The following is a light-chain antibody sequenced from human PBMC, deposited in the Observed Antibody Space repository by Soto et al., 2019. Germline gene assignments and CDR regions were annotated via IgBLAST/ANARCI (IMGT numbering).Light chain of an antibody. CDR1: QSGNNN. CDR3: QHYNKRPLT. Sequence: EIVMTQSPVTLSVSPGQRATLSCTASQSGNNNVAWYQQKPGHTPRLLIYSASIGATGTPARFSGSGSGSDFTLTISSLQSEDFAVYYCQHYNKRPLTFGPGTKVDIK. J-gene: IGKJ3*01. V-gene: IGKV3-15*01. CDR2: SAS.